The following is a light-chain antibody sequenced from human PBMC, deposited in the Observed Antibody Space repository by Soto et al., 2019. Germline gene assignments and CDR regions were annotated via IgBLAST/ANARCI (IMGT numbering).Light chain of an antibody. V-gene: IGLV2-23*03. CDR2: EGS. CDR3: CSYAGSSTFERV. Sequence: QSALTQPASVSGSPGQSITISCTGTSSDDGSYNLVSWYQQHPGKAPKLMIYEGSKRPSGVSNRFSGSKSGNTASLTISGLQAEDEADYYCCSYAGSSTFERVFGGGTKLTVL. CDR1: SSDDGSYNL. J-gene: IGLJ3*02.